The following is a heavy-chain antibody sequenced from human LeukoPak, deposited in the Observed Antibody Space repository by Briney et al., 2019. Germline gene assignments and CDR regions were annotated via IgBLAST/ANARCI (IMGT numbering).Heavy chain of an antibody. V-gene: IGHV4-61*02. Sequence: PSETLSLTCTVSGDSISSSRYYWSWIRQPAGKGLEWIGRIYSSGSSKFNPSLKSRVTISIDTSKNQFSLNLSSVTAADTAVYYCARDMTGSGWNDAFDIWGQGTMVTVSS. D-gene: IGHD6-19*01. CDR2: IYSSGSS. CDR1: GDSISSSRYY. J-gene: IGHJ3*02. CDR3: ARDMTGSGWNDAFDI.